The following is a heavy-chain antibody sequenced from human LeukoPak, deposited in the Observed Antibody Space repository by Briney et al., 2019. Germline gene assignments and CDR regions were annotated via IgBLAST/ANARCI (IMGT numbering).Heavy chain of an antibody. J-gene: IGHJ4*02. CDR1: GDSISSGNYY. D-gene: IGHD3-10*01. CDR3: ARVLDYYVSGTYGFDY. V-gene: IGHV4-61*02. CDR2: IWADGAP. Sequence: PSQTLSLTCTVSGDSISSGNYYWSWIRQPAGKGLEWIGRIWADGAPTYRPSLKSRVTISVDTSKNPFSLRLRSVTAADTAVYYCARVLDYYVSGTYGFDYWGQGTLVTVSS.